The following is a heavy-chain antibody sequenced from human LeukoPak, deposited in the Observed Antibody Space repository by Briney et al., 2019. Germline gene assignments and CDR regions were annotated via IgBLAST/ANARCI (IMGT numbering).Heavy chain of an antibody. CDR2: ISYDGSNK. D-gene: IGHD3-3*01. Sequence: GESLRLSCAASGFTFSSYAMHWVRKAPGQGLDRVAVISYDGSNKYYADSVKGRFTISRDNSKNTLYLQMNSLRAEDTAVYYCARAMEGNGMDVWGQGTTVTVSS. CDR1: GFTFSSYA. J-gene: IGHJ6*02. V-gene: IGHV3-30*04. CDR3: ARAMEGNGMDV.